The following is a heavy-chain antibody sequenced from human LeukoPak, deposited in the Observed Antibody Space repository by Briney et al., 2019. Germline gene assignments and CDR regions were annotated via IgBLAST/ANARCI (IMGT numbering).Heavy chain of an antibody. CDR1: GGSISSYY. D-gene: IGHD3-10*01. V-gene: IGHV4-4*07. CDR2: IYTSGST. J-gene: IGHJ5*02. Sequence: SETLSLTCTVSGGSISSYYWSWIRQPAGKGLEWIGRIYTSGSTSYNPSLKSRVTISVDTSKNQFSLKLSSVTAADTAVYYCARDSSVLLWFGELSWFDPWGQGTLVTVSS. CDR3: ARDSSVLLWFGELSWFDP.